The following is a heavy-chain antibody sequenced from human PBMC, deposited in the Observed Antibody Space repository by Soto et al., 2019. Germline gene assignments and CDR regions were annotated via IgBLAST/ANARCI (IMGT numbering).Heavy chain of an antibody. CDR3: ARVVMTTVPASFYYGLDV. Sequence: QVQLVQSGAEVRKPGSSVTVSCKASGGTFSTYGITWVRQAPGQGLEWMGNIIPRIGTANYAQRFRGRVTITEDEYTTTAYMELTSLRSEDTAVYYCARVVMTTVPASFYYGLDVWGQGTTVTVSS. CDR1: GGTFSTYG. J-gene: IGHJ6*02. CDR2: IIPRIGTA. V-gene: IGHV1-69*18. D-gene: IGHD4-4*01.